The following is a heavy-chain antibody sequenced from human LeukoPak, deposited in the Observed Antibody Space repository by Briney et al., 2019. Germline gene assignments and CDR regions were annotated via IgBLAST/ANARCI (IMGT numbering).Heavy chain of an antibody. CDR2: INPNSGGT. D-gene: IGHD3-10*01. J-gene: IGHJ4*02. CDR3: ARGADYYASGSYYSFFDY. Sequence: ASVKVSCKASGYTFTGYYMHWVRQTPGQGLEWMGWINPNSGGTNYAQKFQGRVTMTRDTSISTAYMELSRLRSDDTAVYYCARGADYYASGSYYSFFDYWGQGTLVTVSS. V-gene: IGHV1-2*02. CDR1: GYTFTGYY.